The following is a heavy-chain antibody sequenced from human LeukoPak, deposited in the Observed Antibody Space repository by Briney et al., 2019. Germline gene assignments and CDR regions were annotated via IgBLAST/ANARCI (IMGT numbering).Heavy chain of an antibody. D-gene: IGHD5-18*01. J-gene: IGHJ2*01. Sequence: SETLSLTCAVYGGSFSGYYWSWIRQPPGKGLKWIGYIYYSGSTNYNPSLKSRVTISVDTSKNQFSLKLSSVTAADTAVYYCARGSAYSYGYGPWYFDLWGRGTLVTVSS. CDR2: IYYSGST. V-gene: IGHV4-59*01. CDR1: GGSFSGYY. CDR3: ARGSAYSYGYGPWYFDL.